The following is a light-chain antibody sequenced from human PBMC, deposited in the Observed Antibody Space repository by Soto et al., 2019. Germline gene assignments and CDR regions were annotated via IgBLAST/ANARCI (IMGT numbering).Light chain of an antibody. V-gene: IGKV1-17*01. CDR1: QSISSH. CDR3: LQHNSYPRT. CDR2: AAS. J-gene: IGKJ1*01. Sequence: DIQMTQSPSSLSSSVEDRVIITCRASQSISSHLNWYQQKPGKAPKLLIFAASSLQSGVPSRFSGSGSGTEFTLTISSLQPEDFATYYCLQHNSYPRTFGQGTKVDIK.